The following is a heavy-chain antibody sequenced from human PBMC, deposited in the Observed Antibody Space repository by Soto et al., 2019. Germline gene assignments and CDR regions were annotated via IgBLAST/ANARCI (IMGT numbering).Heavy chain of an antibody. J-gene: IGHJ4*02. V-gene: IGHV4-31*02. CDR2: IFYRGIT. CDR1: YGSRLERAFY. D-gene: IGHD4-17*01. CDR3: AREGDFGDTGADQ. Sequence: PQSHTKNVAYGSRLERAFYWSWKHQHPGKGLEWIGYIFYRGITYYNPSLRSRVTISADTSKNQFSLQLTSVTAADTAVYYCAREGDFGDTGADQWGKGTLVTGFS.